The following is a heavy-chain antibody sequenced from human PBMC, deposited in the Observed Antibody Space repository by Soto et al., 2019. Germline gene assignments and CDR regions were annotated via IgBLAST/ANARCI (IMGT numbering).Heavy chain of an antibody. V-gene: IGHV1-69*13. D-gene: IGHD5-18*01. CDR2: FIAMLGTP. CDR3: ESGAMANFDY. J-gene: IGHJ4*02. CDR1: GGTFGSQG. Sequence: ASVKVSCKASGGTFGSQGIAWVRQAPGQGLEWMGGFIAMLGTPTYAKKVQGRATISADESLTSSYLELRSLRSEDKGVYFCESGAMANFDYWGQGTVVTVSS.